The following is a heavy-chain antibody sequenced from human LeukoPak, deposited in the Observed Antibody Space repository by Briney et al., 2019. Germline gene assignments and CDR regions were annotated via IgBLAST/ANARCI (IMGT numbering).Heavy chain of an antibody. CDR3: ARDPGIAAEGSLGFDP. Sequence: GGSLRLSCVASGFTFTDHYMSWVRQAPGKGLEWVSYISSGGDIIYYADSVKGRFTISRDNAKNSLYLQMNSLRAEDTAVYYCARDPGIAAEGSLGFDPWGQGTLVTVSS. J-gene: IGHJ5*02. V-gene: IGHV3-11*01. CDR2: ISSGGDII. CDR1: GFTFTDHY. D-gene: IGHD6-13*01.